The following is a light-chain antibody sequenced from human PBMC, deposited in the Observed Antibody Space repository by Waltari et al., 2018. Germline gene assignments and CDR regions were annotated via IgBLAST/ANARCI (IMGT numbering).Light chain of an antibody. V-gene: IGKV4-1*01. CDR2: CAS. CDR1: QSVFYDSNNKNC. J-gene: IGKJ1*01. CDR3: QQYSSTPT. Sequence: DIVMTQSPDSLAVSLGERATINCKSSQSVFYDSNNKNCLAWYQQKPGQPPKLLIYCASTPRDCVPAGLSGSGASRTDSTPTSSRLAAEDVAFYCYQQYSSTPTFGQGTQVEIK.